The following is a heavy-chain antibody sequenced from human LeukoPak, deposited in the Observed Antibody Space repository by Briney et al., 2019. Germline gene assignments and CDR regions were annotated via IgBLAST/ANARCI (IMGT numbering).Heavy chain of an antibody. CDR1: GFTFIDFA. V-gene: IGHV3-30*04. CDR2: ASYDEISR. D-gene: IGHD2/OR15-2a*01. CDR3: ARPGLLSRDYYMDV. Sequence: PGGSLRLSCSASGFTFIDFAIHWVRQAPGKGLEWVAAASYDEISRFYTDSVKGRFTISRANSTNKVFLQLSSLRTDDTAVYYCARPGLLSRDYYMDVWGKGTTVTVSS. J-gene: IGHJ6*03.